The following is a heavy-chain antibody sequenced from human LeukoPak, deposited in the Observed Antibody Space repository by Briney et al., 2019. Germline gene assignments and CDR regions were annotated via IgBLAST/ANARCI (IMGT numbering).Heavy chain of an antibody. CDR2: IYYSGST. D-gene: IGHD5-18*01. J-gene: IGHJ4*02. CDR3: AREWEDTAMVTD. Sequence: PSETLSLTCAVYGGSFSGYYWSWIRQHPGKGLEWIGYIYYSGSTNYNPSLKSRVTISVDTSKNQFSLKLSSVTAADTAVYYCAREWEDTAMVTDWGQGTLVTVSS. V-gene: IGHV4-59*01. CDR1: GGSFSGYY.